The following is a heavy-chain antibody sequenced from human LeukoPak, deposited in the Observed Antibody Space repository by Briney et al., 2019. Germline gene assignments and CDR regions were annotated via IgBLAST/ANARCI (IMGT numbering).Heavy chain of an antibody. D-gene: IGHD6-19*01. CDR3: ARSFPEVAGTGSHAFDI. V-gene: IGHV4-59*01. CDR1: GFTLSSYA. Sequence: GSLRLSCAASGFTLSSYAMSWIRQPPGKGLEWIGYIYYSGSTNYNPSLKSRVTISVDTSKNQFSLKLSSVTAADTAVYYCARSFPEVAGTGSHAFDIWGQGTMVTVSS. CDR2: IYYSGST. J-gene: IGHJ3*02.